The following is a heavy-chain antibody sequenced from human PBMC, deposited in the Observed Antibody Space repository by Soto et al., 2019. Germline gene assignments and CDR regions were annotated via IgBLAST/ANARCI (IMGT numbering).Heavy chain of an antibody. CDR3: AKDSGYNYGYFRWFDP. J-gene: IGHJ5*02. D-gene: IGHD5-18*01. V-gene: IGHV4-59*01. Sequence: SETLSLTCTVSGDSISNYYWSWIRQPPGGGLEWIGHIFYSGSTNYNPALKSRVTISVDTSKSQFSLKLSSVTAADTAVYYCAKDSGYNYGYFRWFDPWGQGTLVTVSS. CDR2: IFYSGST. CDR1: GDSISNYY.